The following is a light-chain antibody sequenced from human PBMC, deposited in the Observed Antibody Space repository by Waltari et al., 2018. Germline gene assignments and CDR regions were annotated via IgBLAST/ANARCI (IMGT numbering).Light chain of an antibody. CDR2: GVP. J-gene: IGLJ1*01. CDR3: MSYAGSNSFFV. V-gene: IGLV2-14*01. Sequence: QSALTQPASVSGSPGQSITISCTGTSNDVGGYDHVSWYQQHPGKAPKVIVSGVPSRPSGISNRFSGSKSGNTASLTISGLQAEDEADYYCMSYAGSNSFFVFGTGTKVTVL. CDR1: SNDVGGYDH.